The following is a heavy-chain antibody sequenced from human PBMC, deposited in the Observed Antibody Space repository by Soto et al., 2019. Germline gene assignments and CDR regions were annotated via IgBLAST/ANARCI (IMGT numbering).Heavy chain of an antibody. J-gene: IGHJ4*02. CDR1: GFPFTTYG. D-gene: IGHD3-10*01. Sequence: QVQLVESGGGVVQPGRSLSLSCAASGFPFTTYGMHWVREGPGKGLEWVAVISYDGSNTYYADSVKGRFTISRDNSKNTLYLQMNRLRPEDTALYYCVGGQYYFDYRGQGTLVTVSS. CDR3: VGGQYYFDY. CDR2: ISYDGSNT. V-gene: IGHV3-30*03.